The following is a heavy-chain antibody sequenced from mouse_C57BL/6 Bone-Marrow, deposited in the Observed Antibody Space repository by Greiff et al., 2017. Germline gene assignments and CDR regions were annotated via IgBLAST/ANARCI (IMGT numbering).Heavy chain of an antibody. Sequence: VQLQQPGAELVRPGSSVKLSCKASGYTFTSYWMHWVKPRPIQGLEWIGNIDPSDSEPHYNQKFTDKATLTVDKSSSTAYMQLSRLTSEDSAVYYCARSPLYYGSSSDAMDYWGQGTSVTVSS. D-gene: IGHD1-1*01. J-gene: IGHJ4*01. V-gene: IGHV1-52*01. CDR1: GYTFTSYW. CDR2: IDPSDSEP. CDR3: ARSPLYYGSSSDAMDY.